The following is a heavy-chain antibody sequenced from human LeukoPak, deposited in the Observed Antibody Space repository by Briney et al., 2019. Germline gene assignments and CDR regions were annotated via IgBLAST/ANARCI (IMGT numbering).Heavy chain of an antibody. V-gene: IGHV3-48*03. CDR2: ISSSVSTI. CDR1: GFTFSSYE. D-gene: IGHD5-24*01. CDR3: ARAPRADDNWFDP. Sequence: GGSLRLSCAASGFTFSSYEMNWVRQAPGKGLEWVSYISSSVSTIYYADSVKGRFTISRDNAKNSLYLQMNSLRAEDTAVYYCARAPRADDNWFDPWGQGTLVTVSS. J-gene: IGHJ5*02.